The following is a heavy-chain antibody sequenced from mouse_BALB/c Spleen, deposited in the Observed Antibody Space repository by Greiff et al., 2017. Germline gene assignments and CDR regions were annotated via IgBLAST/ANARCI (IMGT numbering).Heavy chain of an antibody. CDR2: ISSGSSTI. V-gene: IGHV5-17*02. Sequence: EVQGVESGGGLVQPGGSRKLSCAASGFTFSSFGMHWVRQAPEKGLEWVAYISSGSSTIYYADTVKGRFTISRDNPKNTLFLQMTSLRSEDTAMYYCARFSYRAMDYWGQGTSVTVSS. J-gene: IGHJ4*01. CDR3: ARFSYRAMDY. CDR1: GFTFSSFG.